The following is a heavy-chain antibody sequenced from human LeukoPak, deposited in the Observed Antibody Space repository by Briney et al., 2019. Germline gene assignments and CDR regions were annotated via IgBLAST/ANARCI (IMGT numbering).Heavy chain of an antibody. CDR1: GFTFSTYG. CDR2: ISDGGDNT. Sequence: GGSLRLSCAASGFTFSTYGMSWVRQAPGKGLEWVSGISDGGDNTYYADSVKGRFTISRDNSKSTLYLQMNSLRAEDTAVYYCSKAPYYVLPCFDYWGQGTLATVSS. CDR3: SKAPYYVLPCFDY. V-gene: IGHV3-23*01. D-gene: IGHD3-10*02. J-gene: IGHJ4*02.